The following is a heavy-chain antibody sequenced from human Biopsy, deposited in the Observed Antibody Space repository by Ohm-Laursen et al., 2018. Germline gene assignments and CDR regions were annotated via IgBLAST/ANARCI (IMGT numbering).Heavy chain of an antibody. J-gene: IGHJ5*01. D-gene: IGHD2/OR15-2a*01. Sequence: ASVKVSCKASGYTFSMYAITWVRQAPGQGLEWMGIINPSGSDATYAQKFQGRVTISADKSTGTAFMELSSLRSEDTAVYYCARTFGESFYGLSCDPWGQGSLVTVSS. V-gene: IGHV1-46*01. CDR3: ARTFGESFYGLSCDP. CDR1: GYTFSMYA. CDR2: INPSGSDA.